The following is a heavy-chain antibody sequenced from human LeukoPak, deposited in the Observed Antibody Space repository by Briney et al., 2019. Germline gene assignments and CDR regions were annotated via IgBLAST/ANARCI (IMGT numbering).Heavy chain of an antibody. CDR2: INHSGST. D-gene: IGHD5-24*01. CDR3: ARPRSRDGYNSEYFQH. V-gene: IGHV4-34*01. J-gene: IGHJ1*01. CDR1: GGSFSGYY. Sequence: PSETLSLTCAVYGGSFSGYYWSWIRQPPGKGLEWIGEINHSGSTNYNPSLKSRVTISVDTSKNQFSLKLSSVTAADTAVYYCARPRSRDGYNSEYFQHWGQGTLVTVSS.